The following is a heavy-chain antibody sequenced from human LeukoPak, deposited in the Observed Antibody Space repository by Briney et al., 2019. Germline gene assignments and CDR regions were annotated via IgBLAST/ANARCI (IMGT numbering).Heavy chain of an antibody. CDR1: GGSISSYY. J-gene: IGHJ4*02. Sequence: RPSETLSLTCTVSGGSISSYYWSWIRQPPGKGLEWNGYISNSGSTNNNPSLKSRLTMSIDTSKNQFSLRLNSVTAADTAVYYCARAGSGYSFDNWGQGKLVTVSS. D-gene: IGHD3-22*01. CDR3: ARAGSGYSFDN. CDR2: ISNSGST. V-gene: IGHV4-59*01.